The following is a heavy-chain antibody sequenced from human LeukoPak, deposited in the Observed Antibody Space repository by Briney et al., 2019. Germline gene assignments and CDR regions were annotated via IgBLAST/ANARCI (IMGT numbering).Heavy chain of an antibody. CDR1: GLTLSSYW. J-gene: IGHJ4*02. CDR2: IDTDASKR. V-gene: IGHV3-74*01. D-gene: IGHD2-8*02. CDR3: TRGLLGIDY. Sequence: GGSLRLSCAASGLTLSSYWMHWVRQVPGKGLVWVSRIDTDASKRNYADSVKGRFTISRDNAKNTLYLQMNSLRAEDTAVYYCTRGLLGIDYWGQGTLVTVSS.